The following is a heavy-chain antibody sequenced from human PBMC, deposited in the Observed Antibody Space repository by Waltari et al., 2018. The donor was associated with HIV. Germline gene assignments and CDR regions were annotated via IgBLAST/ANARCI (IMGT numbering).Heavy chain of an antibody. Sequence: QVQLVESGGGVVQPGGSLGLSCTESGFPFSNHGMYWVRQAPGKGLQWVAFIRYDGTNEYYADSVKGLFIISRDTSKNTLSLQMHSLRAEDTPVYYCAKAPHHYDSSGPVYWGQGTLVTVSS. CDR2: IRYDGTNE. CDR1: GFPFSNHG. V-gene: IGHV3-30*02. D-gene: IGHD3-22*01. CDR3: AKAPHHYDSSGPVY. J-gene: IGHJ4*02.